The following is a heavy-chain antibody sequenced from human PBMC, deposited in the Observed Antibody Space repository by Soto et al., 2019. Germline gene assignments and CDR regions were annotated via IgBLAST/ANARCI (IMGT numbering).Heavy chain of an antibody. CDR3: ARCIAVAGTPKDFDY. V-gene: IGHV3-21*01. CDR2: ISSSSSYI. J-gene: IGHJ4*02. D-gene: IGHD6-19*01. Sequence: GGSLRLSCAASGFTFSSYSMNWVRQAPGKGLEWVSSISSSSSYIYYADSVKGRFTISRDNAKNSLYLQMNSLRAEDTAVYYCARCIAVAGTPKDFDYWGQGTLVTVSS. CDR1: GFTFSSYS.